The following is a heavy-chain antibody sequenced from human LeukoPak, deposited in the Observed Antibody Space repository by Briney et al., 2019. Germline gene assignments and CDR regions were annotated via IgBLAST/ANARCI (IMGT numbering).Heavy chain of an antibody. V-gene: IGHV4-61*02. CDR1: GGSISSGSYY. Sequence: PSQTLSLTCTVSGGSISSGSYYWSWIRQPAGKGLEWIGRIYTSGSTNYNPSLKSRVTISVDTSKNQFSLKLSSVTAADTAVYYCARELATMLYYFDYWGQGTLVTVSS. CDR3: ARELATMLYYFDY. J-gene: IGHJ4*02. CDR2: IYTSGST. D-gene: IGHD5-24*01.